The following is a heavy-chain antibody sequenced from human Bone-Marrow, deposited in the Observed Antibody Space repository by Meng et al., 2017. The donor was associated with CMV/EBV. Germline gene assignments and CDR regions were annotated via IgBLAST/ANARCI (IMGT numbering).Heavy chain of an antibody. Sequence: SVKVSCKASGYTFTCYYMHWVRQAPGQGLEWMGRIIPILGIANYAQKFQGRVTITADKSTSTAYMELSSLRSEDTAVYYCASRTGYCSSTSCRADEPGVDYWGQGTLVTVSS. CDR3: ASRTGYCSSTSCRADEPGVDY. CDR2: IIPILGIA. D-gene: IGHD2-2*01. J-gene: IGHJ4*02. CDR1: GYTFTCYY. V-gene: IGHV1-69*02.